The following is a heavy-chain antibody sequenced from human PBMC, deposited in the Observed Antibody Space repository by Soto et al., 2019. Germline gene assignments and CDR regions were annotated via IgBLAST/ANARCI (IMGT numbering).Heavy chain of an antibody. Sequence: SETLSLTCTVSGGSFSTYYWTWIRQPPGKGLEWIGYINYRGRTNYNPSLKSRVTISLDTSRNQFSLRLTSVTAADTAVYYCARDLGVSPYDYSRGYPTYGMDVWGQGTTVTVSS. J-gene: IGHJ6*02. V-gene: IGHV4-59*01. CDR3: ARDLGVSPYDYSRGYPTYGMDV. CDR1: GGSFSTYY. CDR2: INYRGRT. D-gene: IGHD3-22*01.